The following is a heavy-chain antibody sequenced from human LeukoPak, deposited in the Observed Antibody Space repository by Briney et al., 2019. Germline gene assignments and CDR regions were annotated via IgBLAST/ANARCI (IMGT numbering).Heavy chain of an antibody. CDR2: IFYSGST. J-gene: IGHJ4*02. V-gene: IGHV4-59*01. CDR3: ARGASPDF. CDR1: GGSISNYY. Sequence: SETLSLTCTVSGGSISNYYWSWIRQPPGKGLEWIGYIFYSGSTNYNPSLKSRVTMSLDTSKSHFYLKLSSVTAADTAVYYCARGASPDFWGQGTLVTVSS.